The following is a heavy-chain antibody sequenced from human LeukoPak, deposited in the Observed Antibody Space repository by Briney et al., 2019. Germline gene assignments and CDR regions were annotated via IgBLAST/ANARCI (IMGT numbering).Heavy chain of an antibody. V-gene: IGHV3-74*01. CDR3: AKDWFATTDY. D-gene: IGHD1/OR15-1a*01. J-gene: IGHJ4*02. CDR2: ITTDETT. CDR1: GFPFSISW. Sequence: GGSLRLSCAASGFPFSISWMHWFRQVPGKGLMWVSRITTDETTTYADSVRGRFTISRDNAKNTVYLQMNSLRVEDTAVYYCAKDWFATTDYWGQGILVSVSS.